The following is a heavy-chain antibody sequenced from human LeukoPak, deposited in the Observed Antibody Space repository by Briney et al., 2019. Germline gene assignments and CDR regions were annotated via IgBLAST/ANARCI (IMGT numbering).Heavy chain of an antibody. CDR1: GYTFTSYG. J-gene: IGHJ6*02. V-gene: IGHV1-18*01. D-gene: IGHD6-13*01. Sequence: ASVKVSCKASGYTFTSYGISWVQQAPGQGLEWMGWTSAYNGNTNYAQKLQGRVTMTTDTSTSTAYMELRSLRSDDTAVYYCAREGSRYSRKKYGMDVWGQGTTVTVSS. CDR2: TSAYNGNT. CDR3: AREGSRYSRKKYGMDV.